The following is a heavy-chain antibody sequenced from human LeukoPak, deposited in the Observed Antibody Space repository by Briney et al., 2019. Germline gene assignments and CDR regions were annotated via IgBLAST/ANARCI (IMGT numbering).Heavy chain of an antibody. J-gene: IGHJ3*02. CDR2: INHSGST. D-gene: IGHD2-2*01. V-gene: IGHV4-34*01. CDR1: GGSFSGYY. CDR3: ARFTAAMDAFDI. Sequence: PSETLSLTCAAYGGSFSGYYWSWIRQPPGKGLEWIGEINHSGSTNYNPSLKSRVTISVDTSKNQFSLKLSSVTAADTAVYYRARFTAAMDAFDIWGQGTMVTVSS.